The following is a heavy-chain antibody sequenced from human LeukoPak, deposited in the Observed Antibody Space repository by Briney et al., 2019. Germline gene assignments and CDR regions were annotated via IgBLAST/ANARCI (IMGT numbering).Heavy chain of an antibody. D-gene: IGHD3-22*01. CDR3: AKVNEYYYDSSGFSDY. Sequence: GGSLRLSCAASGFTFSSYAMGWVRQAPGKGLEWVSAISGSGGSTYYADSVKGRFTISRDNSKNTLYLQMNSLRAEDTAVYYCAKVNEYYYDSSGFSDYWGQGTLVTVSS. CDR1: GFTFSSYA. V-gene: IGHV3-23*01. CDR2: ISGSGGST. J-gene: IGHJ4*02.